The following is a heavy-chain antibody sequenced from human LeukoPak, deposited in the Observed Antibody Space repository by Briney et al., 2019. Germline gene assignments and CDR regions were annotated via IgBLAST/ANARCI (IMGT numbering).Heavy chain of an antibody. CDR2: IYYSEST. J-gene: IGHJ4*02. Sequence: SETLSLTCTVSGGSISSHYWSWIRQPPGKGLEWIGYIYYSESTKDNPSLKSRITLSADTSKNQFSLRLSSVTAADTAVYYCATIKRGSIYGYFDFWGQGVLVTVSS. CDR1: GGSISSHY. CDR3: ATIKRGSIYGYFDF. D-gene: IGHD5-18*01. V-gene: IGHV4-59*11.